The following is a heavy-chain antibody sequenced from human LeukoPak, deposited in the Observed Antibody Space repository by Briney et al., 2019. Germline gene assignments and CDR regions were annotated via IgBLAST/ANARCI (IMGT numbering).Heavy chain of an antibody. CDR2: ISDSGRST. Sequence: PGGSLRLSCAASGFTFSNYAMRWVRQAPGKGLEWVPAISDSGRSTYYADSVKGRFTISRDNSKSTLYLQMNSLRAEDTAVYYCAKHGEAYADSKTDYWGHGTLVTVSS. J-gene: IGHJ4*01. D-gene: IGHD4-17*01. V-gene: IGHV3-23*01. CDR1: GFTFSNYA. CDR3: AKHGEAYADSKTDY.